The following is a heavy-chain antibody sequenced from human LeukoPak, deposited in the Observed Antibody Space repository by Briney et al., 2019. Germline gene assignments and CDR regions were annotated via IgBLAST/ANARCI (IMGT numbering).Heavy chain of an antibody. CDR3: ARESLTMSRAFDI. CDR2: ISNSRSII. J-gene: IGHJ3*02. V-gene: IGHV3-48*01. D-gene: IGHD3-10*02. CDR1: GFTFSSYS. Sequence: GGSLRLSCAASGFTFSSYSVNWVRQAPGKGLEWVSYISNSRSIIYYADSVKGRFTISRDNAKNSLYLQMNSLRAEDTAVYYCARESLTMSRAFDIWGQGTMVTVSS.